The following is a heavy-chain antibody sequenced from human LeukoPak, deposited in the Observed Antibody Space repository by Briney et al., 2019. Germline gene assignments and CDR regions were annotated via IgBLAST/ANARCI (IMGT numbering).Heavy chain of an antibody. V-gene: IGHV4-39*01. CDR1: GGSISSSSYY. CDR3: ARRGDSYYDSSGPTGAFDY. D-gene: IGHD3-22*01. CDR2: IYYSGST. Sequence: SETLSLTCTVSGGSISSSSYYWGWIRQPPGKGLEWIGSIYYSGSTYYNPSLKSRVTISVDTSKNQFSLKLRSVTAADTAVYYCARRGDSYYDSSGPTGAFDYWGQGTLVTVSS. J-gene: IGHJ4*02.